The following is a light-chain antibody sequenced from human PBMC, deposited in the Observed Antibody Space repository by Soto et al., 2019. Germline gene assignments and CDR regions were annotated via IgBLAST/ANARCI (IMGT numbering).Light chain of an antibody. CDR1: SSNIGSNT. V-gene: IGLV1-44*01. CDR3: AAWDDSLNGPV. CDR2: SYS. J-gene: IGLJ3*02. Sequence: QSVLTQPPSASGTPGQRVTISCSGSSSNIGSNTVSWYQQLPGTAPKLLIFSYSQRPSGVPDRFSGSKSGTSASLAISGLQSEDEADYYCAAWDDSLNGPVFGGGTKLTVL.